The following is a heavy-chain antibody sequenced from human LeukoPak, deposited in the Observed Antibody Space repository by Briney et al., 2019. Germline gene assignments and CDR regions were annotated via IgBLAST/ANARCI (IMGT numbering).Heavy chain of an antibody. V-gene: IGHV3-72*01. J-gene: IGHJ3*02. CDR1: GFTFSDLY. CDR2: TRNKAKSYST. Sequence: GGSLRLSCVASGFTFSDLYMDWVRQAPGKGVEWVGRTRNKAKSYSTEYAASVKGRFIMSRDDSKNSLFLQMNSLKSEDTAVYYCAMWRPGDDAFDIWGQGTLVTVSS. CDR3: AMWRPGDDAFDI. D-gene: IGHD2-21*01.